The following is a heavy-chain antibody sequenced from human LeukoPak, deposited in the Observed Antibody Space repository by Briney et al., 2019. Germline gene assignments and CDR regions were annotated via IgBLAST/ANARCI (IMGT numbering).Heavy chain of an antibody. CDR1: GFTFDDYA. J-gene: IGHJ4*02. CDR3: AKDRGSYGSDFDY. CDR2: ISGSGGNT. D-gene: IGHD1-26*01. Sequence: GRSLRLSCAASGFTFDDYAMHWVRQAPGKGLEWVSAISGSGGNTYYADSVKGRFTISRDNSKNTLFLQMNSLRAEDTAVYYCAKDRGSYGSDFDYWGQGTLVTVSS. V-gene: IGHV3-23*01.